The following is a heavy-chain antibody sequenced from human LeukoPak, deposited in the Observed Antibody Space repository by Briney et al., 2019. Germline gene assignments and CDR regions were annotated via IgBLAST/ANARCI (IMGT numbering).Heavy chain of an antibody. V-gene: IGHV3-48*01. Sequence: PGGSLRLSCVASGITLSIYSMNWVRQAPGKGLEWVSYISSFSGTINYADSVKGRFTISRDNAKNSLYLQMNSLRAEDTAVYYCARDQGGVGYWGQGTLVTVSS. J-gene: IGHJ4*02. CDR1: GITLSIYS. CDR2: ISSFSGTI. D-gene: IGHD2-15*01. CDR3: ARDQGGVGY.